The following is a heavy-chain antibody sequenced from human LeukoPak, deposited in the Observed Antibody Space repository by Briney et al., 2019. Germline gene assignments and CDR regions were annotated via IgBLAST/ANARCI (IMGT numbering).Heavy chain of an antibody. CDR3: ARDYRQQLLSYWFDP. J-gene: IGHJ5*02. CDR2: IYYSGST. CDR1: GGSIGSGGYY. Sequence: PSQTLSLTCTVSGGSIGSGGYYWSWIRQPPGKGLKWIGYIYYSGSTNYNPSLKSRVTISVDTSKNQFSLKLSSVTAADTAVYYCARDYRQQLLSYWFDPWGQGTLVTVSS. D-gene: IGHD6-13*01. V-gene: IGHV4-61*08.